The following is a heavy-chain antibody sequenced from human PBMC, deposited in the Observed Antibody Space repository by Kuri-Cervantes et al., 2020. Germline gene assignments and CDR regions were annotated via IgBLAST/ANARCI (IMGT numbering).Heavy chain of an antibody. Sequence: SETLSLTCAVYGGSFSGYYWSWIRQPPGKGLEWIGSIYHSGSTYYNPSLKSRVTISVDTSKNQFSLKLSSVTAADTAVYYCARLWHYYDSSGYNYMDVWGKGTTVIVSS. V-gene: IGHV4-34*01. CDR1: GGSFSGYY. CDR3: ARLWHYYDSSGYNYMDV. CDR2: IYHSGST. D-gene: IGHD3-22*01. J-gene: IGHJ6*03.